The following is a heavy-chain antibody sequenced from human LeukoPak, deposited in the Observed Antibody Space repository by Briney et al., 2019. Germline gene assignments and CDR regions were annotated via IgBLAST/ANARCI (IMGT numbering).Heavy chain of an antibody. CDR3: ARDRRYGDYSLDY. D-gene: IGHD4-17*01. Sequence: GGSLRLSCAGSGFTFSSYAMSWVRQAPGKGLEWVSGISGSGDITYYADPVKGRITISRDNSKNTLYLQMNSLRAEDTAVYYCARDRRYGDYSLDYWGQGTLVTVSS. V-gene: IGHV3-23*01. CDR2: ISGSGDIT. CDR1: GFTFSSYA. J-gene: IGHJ4*02.